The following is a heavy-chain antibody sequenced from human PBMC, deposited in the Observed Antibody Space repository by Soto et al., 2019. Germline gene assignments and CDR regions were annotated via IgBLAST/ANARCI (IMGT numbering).Heavy chain of an antibody. D-gene: IGHD3-3*01. CDR1: GGSISSYY. CDR2: IYYSVST. V-gene: IGHV4-59*01. CDR3: AIVAKEVTSFLYYYYGMDV. Sequence: SETLSLTCTVSGGSISSYYWSWIRQPPGKGLEWIGYIYYSVSTNYNPSLKSRVTILVDTSKNQISLKLSSVTAADTAVYYCAIVAKEVTSFLYYYYGMDVWGQGTTVTVSS. J-gene: IGHJ6*02.